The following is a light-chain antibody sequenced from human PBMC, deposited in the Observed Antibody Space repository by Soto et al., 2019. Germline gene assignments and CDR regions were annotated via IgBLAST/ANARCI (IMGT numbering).Light chain of an antibody. Sequence: DTVMTPSPATLSVSPVERASLSCGASQSVGNNLAWYRQKPGQAPRLLVYGASTRATGVPARFSGSGPGTEFTLIISSLQSEDFAVYYCQQYNSWPRTFGQGTKVDIK. J-gene: IGKJ1*01. CDR1: QSVGNN. CDR2: GAS. CDR3: QQYNSWPRT. V-gene: IGKV3-15*01.